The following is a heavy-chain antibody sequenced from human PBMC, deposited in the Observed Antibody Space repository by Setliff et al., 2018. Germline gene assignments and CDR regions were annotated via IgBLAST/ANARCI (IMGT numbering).Heavy chain of an antibody. CDR2: ISGASSTI. J-gene: IGHJ6*03. D-gene: IGHD1-1*01. CDR3: ARDREGDGNYYMDV. Sequence: GGSLRLSCVVSGFTFRNFGMTWVRQAPGKGLEWLAKISGASSTIYYADSVKGRFTISRDNANQSLYLQMNSLRAEDTAVYYCARDREGDGNYYMDVWGKGTTVTVSS. CDR1: GFTFRNFG. V-gene: IGHV3-48*01.